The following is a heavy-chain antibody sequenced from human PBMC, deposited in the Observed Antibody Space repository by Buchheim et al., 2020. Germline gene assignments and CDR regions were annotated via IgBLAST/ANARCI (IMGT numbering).Heavy chain of an antibody. CDR2: INHSGST. J-gene: IGHJ5*02. V-gene: IGHV4-34*01. CDR3: ARGGDIVVVPAASYNWFDP. CDR1: GGSFSGYY. Sequence: QVQLQQWGAGLLKPSETLSLTCAVYGGSFSGYYWSWIRQPPGKGLEWIGEINHSGSTNYNPSLKSRVTISEDTSKNQFSLKLSSVTAADTAVYYCARGGDIVVVPAASYNWFDPWGQGTL. D-gene: IGHD2-2*01.